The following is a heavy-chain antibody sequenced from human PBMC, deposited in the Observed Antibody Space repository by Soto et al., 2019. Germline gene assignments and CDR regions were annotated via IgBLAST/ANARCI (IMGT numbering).Heavy chain of an antibody. Sequence: QVQLQESGPGLVEPSGTLSLTCTVSGVSISSSHWWSWVRQSPGKGLEWIGEIFHSGTTNYIPSLKSRVTIFMDKSKNQFSLRLSSVTAADTAVYYCARQLERGDMPEGFDYWGQGTLATVSS. V-gene: IGHV4-4*02. CDR2: IFHSGTT. D-gene: IGHD1-1*01. CDR1: GVSISSSHW. J-gene: IGHJ4*02. CDR3: ARQLERGDMPEGFDY.